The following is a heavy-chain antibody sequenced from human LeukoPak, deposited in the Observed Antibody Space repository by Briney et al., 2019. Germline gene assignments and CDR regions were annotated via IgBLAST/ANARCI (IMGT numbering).Heavy chain of an antibody. J-gene: IGHJ4*02. V-gene: IGHV3-30*18. D-gene: IGHD5-12*01. Sequence: GGSLRLSCAASGFTFSSYGMHWVRQAPGKGLEWVAVISFDGSNNYYADSVKGRFTISRDNSKNTLYLQMNSLRAEDTAVYYCAKGVGSGYDLTLDYWGQGTLVTVSS. CDR3: AKGVGSGYDLTLDY. CDR1: GFTFSSYG. CDR2: ISFDGSNN.